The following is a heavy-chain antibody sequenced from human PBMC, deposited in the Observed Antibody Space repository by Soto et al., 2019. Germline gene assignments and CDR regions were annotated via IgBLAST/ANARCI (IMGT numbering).Heavy chain of an antibody. CDR1: GFTFSNAW. D-gene: IGHD3-3*01. J-gene: IGHJ6*02. V-gene: IGHV3-15*01. CDR2: IKSKTDGGTT. CDR3: TTGFRYDFWSGYYQPYYYYGMDV. Sequence: LRLSCAASGFTFSNAWMSWVRQAPGKGLEWVGRIKSKTDGGTTDYAAPVKGRFTISRDDSKNTLYLQMNSLKTEDTAVYYCTTGFRYDFWSGYYQPYYYYGMDVWGQGTTVTVSS.